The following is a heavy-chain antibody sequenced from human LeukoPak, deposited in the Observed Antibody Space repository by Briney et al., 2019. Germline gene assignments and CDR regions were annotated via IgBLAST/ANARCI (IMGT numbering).Heavy chain of an antibody. CDR3: AKLPWGTGHSNEFDY. CDR2: ISDSGATT. Sequence: GGSLRVSCAASGFTFKTYAMSWVRQAPGKGLEWVSTISDSGATTYYADSVKGRFTISRDNSKNTLYLQMNSLRAEDTAIYSCAKLPWGTGHSNEFDYWGQGTLVTVSS. CDR1: GFTFKTYA. D-gene: IGHD3-9*01. J-gene: IGHJ4*02. V-gene: IGHV3-23*01.